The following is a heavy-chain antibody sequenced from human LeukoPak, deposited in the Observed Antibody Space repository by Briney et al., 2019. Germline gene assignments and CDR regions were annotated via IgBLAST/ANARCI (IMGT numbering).Heavy chain of an antibody. CDR1: GFTCSSYA. Sequence: GGSLRLSGAASGFTCSSYAMSWVRQAPGKGLECVSYISGSGGSTYYADSVKGRYTISRDNSKNTLYLQMNSLRAEDTAVYYCAKVGLVDYGDYGWFDPWGQGTLVTVSS. J-gene: IGHJ5*02. CDR2: ISGSGGST. V-gene: IGHV3-23*01. D-gene: IGHD4-17*01. CDR3: AKVGLVDYGDYGWFDP.